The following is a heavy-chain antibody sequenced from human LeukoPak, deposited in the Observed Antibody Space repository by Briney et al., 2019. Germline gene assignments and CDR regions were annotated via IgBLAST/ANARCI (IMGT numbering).Heavy chain of an antibody. Sequence: PSETLSLTCAVYGGSFSGYYWSWIRQPPGKGLEWIGEINHSGSTNYNPSLKSRVTISVDTSKNQFSLKLSSVTAADTAVYYCARDSPYYYGSGSATYYMDVWGKGTTATISS. D-gene: IGHD3-10*01. J-gene: IGHJ6*03. V-gene: IGHV4-34*01. CDR1: GGSFSGYY. CDR3: ARDSPYYYGSGSATYYMDV. CDR2: INHSGST.